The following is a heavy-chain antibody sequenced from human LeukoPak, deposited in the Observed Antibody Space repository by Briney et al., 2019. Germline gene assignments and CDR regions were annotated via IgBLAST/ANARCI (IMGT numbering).Heavy chain of an antibody. CDR2: ISYDGSNK. V-gene: IGHV3-30-3*01. J-gene: IGHJ3*02. CDR3: ARSPPTLHDAFDI. Sequence: PGGSLRLSCAASGFTFSSYAMHWVRQAPGKGLEWVAAISYDGSNKYYADSVKGRFTISRDNSKNTLYLQMNSLRAEDTAVYYCARSPPTLHDAFDIWGQGTMVTVSS. CDR1: GFTFSSYA.